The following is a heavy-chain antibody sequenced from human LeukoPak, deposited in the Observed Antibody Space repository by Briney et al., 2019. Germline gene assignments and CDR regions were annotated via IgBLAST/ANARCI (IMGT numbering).Heavy chain of an antibody. CDR1: GGSFSGYY. V-gene: IGHV4-34*01. Sequence: SETLSLTCAVYGGSFSGYYWSWIRQPPGKGLEWIGEINHSGSTNYNPSLKSRVTISVDTSKNQFSLKLSSVTAADTAVYYCARGERSPHHTTVTTYYFDYWGQGTLVTVSS. J-gene: IGHJ4*02. CDR3: ARGERSPHHTTVTTYYFDY. D-gene: IGHD4-17*01. CDR2: INHSGST.